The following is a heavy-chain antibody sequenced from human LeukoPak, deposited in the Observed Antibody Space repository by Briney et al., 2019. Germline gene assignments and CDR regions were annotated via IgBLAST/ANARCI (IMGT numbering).Heavy chain of an antibody. CDR2: ISAYNGNT. D-gene: IGHD3-10*01. CDR1: GYNFISYG. J-gene: IGHJ6*02. Sequence: GASVKVSCKASGYNFISYGISWVRQAPGQGLEWMGWISAYNGNTNYAQSLQGRVTMTTDTSTSTAYMDLRSLRSDDTAVYYCARVRASAWPLHYYYYGMDVWGQGTTVTVSS. CDR3: ARVRASAWPLHYYYYGMDV. V-gene: IGHV1-18*01.